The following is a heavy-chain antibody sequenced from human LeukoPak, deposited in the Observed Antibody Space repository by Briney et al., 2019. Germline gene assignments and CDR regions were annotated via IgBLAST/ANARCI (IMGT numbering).Heavy chain of an antibody. Sequence: SQTLSLTCTVSGGSISSGDYYWSWIRQPPGKGLVWIGYISYSGNTYYNPSLKSRVTISVDTSKNQFSLKLSSVTAADTAVYYCARSTSGWLYYFDYWGQGTLVTVSS. J-gene: IGHJ4*02. CDR3: ARSTSGWLYYFDY. CDR1: GGSISSGDYY. D-gene: IGHD6-19*01. V-gene: IGHV4-30-4*08. CDR2: ISYSGNT.